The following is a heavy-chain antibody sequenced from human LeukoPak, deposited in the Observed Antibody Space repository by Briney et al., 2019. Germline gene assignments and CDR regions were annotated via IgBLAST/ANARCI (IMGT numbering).Heavy chain of an antibody. J-gene: IGHJ4*02. CDR3: ARSPYDYVWGSYRYTHVYFDY. D-gene: IGHD3-16*02. CDR2: IYYSGST. CDR1: GGSISSYY. Sequence: SETLSLTCTVSGGSISSYYWSWIRQPPGKGLEWIGYIYYSGSTNYNPSLKSRVTISVDTSKNQFSLKLSSVTAADTAVYYCARSPYDYVWGSYRYTHVYFDYWGQGTLVTVSS. V-gene: IGHV4-59*12.